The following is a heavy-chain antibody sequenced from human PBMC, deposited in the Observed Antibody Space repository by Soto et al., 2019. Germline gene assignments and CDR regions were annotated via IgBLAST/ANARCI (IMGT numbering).Heavy chain of an antibody. CDR1: GFTFDDYA. CDR2: VSWNSGSI. V-gene: IGHV3-9*01. D-gene: IGHD3-22*01. Sequence: EVQLVESGGGLVQPGRSLSLSCAASGFTFDDYAMHWVRQAPGKGLEWVSGVSWNSGSIGYADSVKGRFTISRDNAKNSLYLHMNSLRAEDTALYYCAKDIFSHGTIVVVKNALDYWGQGTLVTVSS. CDR3: AKDIFSHGTIVVVKNALDY. J-gene: IGHJ4*02.